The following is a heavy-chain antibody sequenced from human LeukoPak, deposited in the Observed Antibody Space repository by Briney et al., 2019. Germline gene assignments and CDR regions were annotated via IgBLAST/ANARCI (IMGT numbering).Heavy chain of an antibody. CDR3: ARDGPHVAQGWFDP. CDR2: THYSGST. CDR1: GGSISSGGYY. J-gene: IGHJ5*02. Sequence: KSSQTLSLTCTVSGGSISSGGYYWSWIRQPPGKGLEWIGYTHYSGSTNYNPSLKSRVTISVDTSKNQFSLKLSSVTAADTAVYYCARDGPHVAQGWFDPWGQGSLVTVSS. V-gene: IGHV4-61*08. D-gene: IGHD5-12*01.